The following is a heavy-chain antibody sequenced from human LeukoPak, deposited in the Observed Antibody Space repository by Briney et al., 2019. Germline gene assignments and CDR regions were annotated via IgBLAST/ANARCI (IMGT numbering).Heavy chain of an antibody. D-gene: IGHD3-10*01. Sequence: GACLCPFYPADGFTVSSYSMTSARLEPGKWLEWLSYIRGSGGSTFYEDSVKGRFTISRDNSKNPLYLQRNSLRAEDTAVYYCPKDLLVRVVIIVSDAFYIWGQGTMVTVSS. V-gene: IGHV3-23*01. CDR1: GFTVSSYS. CDR3: PKDLLVRVVIIVSDAFYI. J-gene: IGHJ3*02. CDR2: IRGSGGST.